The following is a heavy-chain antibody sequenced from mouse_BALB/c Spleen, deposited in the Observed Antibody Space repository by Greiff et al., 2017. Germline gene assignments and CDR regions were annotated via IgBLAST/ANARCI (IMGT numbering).Heavy chain of an antibody. J-gene: IGHJ2*01. CDR1: GFTFSSYA. CDR3: ARDYYGSSFDY. D-gene: IGHD1-1*01. V-gene: IGHV5-6-5*01. CDR2: ISSGGST. Sequence: EVNLVESGGGLVKPGGSLKLSCAASGFTFSSYAMSWVRQTPEKRLEWVASISSGGSTYYPDSVKGRFTISRDNARNILYLQMSSLRSEDTAMYYCARDYYGSSFDYWGQGTTLTVSS.